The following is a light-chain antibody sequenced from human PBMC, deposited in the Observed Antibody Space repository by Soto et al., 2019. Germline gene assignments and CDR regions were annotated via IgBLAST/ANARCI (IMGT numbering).Light chain of an antibody. CDR3: QQYNSYSWT. CDR1: QSISSY. Sequence: DIQMTQYPSSLSASVGDRVTITCRASQSISSYLNWHQQKPGKAPKLLIYDASSLESGVPSRFSGSGSGTEFTLTISSLQPDDFATYYCQQYNSYSWTFGQGTKVDIK. CDR2: DAS. V-gene: IGKV1-5*01. J-gene: IGKJ1*01.